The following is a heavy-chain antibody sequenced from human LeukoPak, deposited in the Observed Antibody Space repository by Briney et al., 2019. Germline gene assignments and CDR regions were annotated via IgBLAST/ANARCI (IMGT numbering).Heavy chain of an antibody. CDR2: IYWDDDK. CDR1: GFSLSTSGMG. D-gene: IGHD3-10*01. V-gene: IGHV2-5*02. CDR3: AHSDRWFGGPAVHLDY. J-gene: IGHJ4*02. Sequence: SGPTLVKPTQTLTLTCTFSGFSLSTSGMGVGWIRQPPGKALEWLALIYWDDDKRYSPSLKSRLTITKDTSKNQVVLTMTNMDPVDTATYYWAHSDRWFGGPAVHLDYWGQGTLVTVSS.